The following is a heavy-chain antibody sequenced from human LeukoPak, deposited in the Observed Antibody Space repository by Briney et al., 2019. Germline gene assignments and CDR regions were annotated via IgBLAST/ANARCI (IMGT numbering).Heavy chain of an antibody. Sequence: ASVKVSCKASEGTFTSYAISWVRQAPGQGREWMGRIIPIFGTANYGQKFQGRVTITTDESTSTAYMELSRLRSEDTAVYYCASRRGSYNDAFDIWGQGTMVTVSS. V-gene: IGHV1-69*05. J-gene: IGHJ3*02. D-gene: IGHD1-26*01. CDR3: ASRRGSYNDAFDI. CDR1: EGTFTSYA. CDR2: IIPIFGTA.